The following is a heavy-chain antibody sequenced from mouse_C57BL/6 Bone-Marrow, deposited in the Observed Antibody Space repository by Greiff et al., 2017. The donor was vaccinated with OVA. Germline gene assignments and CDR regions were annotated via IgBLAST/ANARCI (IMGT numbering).Heavy chain of an antibody. V-gene: IGHV14-4*01. CDR3: TSPYYFDY. J-gene: IGHJ2*01. CDR1: GFNIKDDY. Sequence: VQLKESGAELVRPGASVKLSCTASGFNIKDDYMHWVKQRPEQGLEWIGWIDPENGDTEYASKFQGKATITADTSSNTAYLQLSSLTSEDTAVYYCTSPYYFDYWGKGTTLTVSS. CDR2: IDPENGDT.